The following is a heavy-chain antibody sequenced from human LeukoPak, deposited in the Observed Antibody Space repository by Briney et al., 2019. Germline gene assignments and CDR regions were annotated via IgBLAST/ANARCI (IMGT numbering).Heavy chain of an antibody. J-gene: IGHJ6*03. D-gene: IGHD2-2*01. V-gene: IGHV3-72*01. CDR1: GFTFSDHY. CDR2: TRNKANSYTT. Sequence: GGSLRLSCAASGFTFSDHYMDWVRQAPGKGLEWVGRTRNKANSYTTEYAASVKGRFTISRDDSKNSLYLQMNSLKTEDTAVYYCARGLRIVVVPASYYYYYMDVWGKGTTVTVSS. CDR3: ARGLRIVVVPASYYYYYMDV.